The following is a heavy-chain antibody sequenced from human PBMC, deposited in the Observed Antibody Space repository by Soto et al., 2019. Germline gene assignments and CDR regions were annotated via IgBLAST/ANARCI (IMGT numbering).Heavy chain of an antibody. D-gene: IGHD1-1*01. CDR2: ITYEGSNK. Sequence: TGGSLRLSCASSVFIFANYGMHWVRQAPGKGLEWVALITYEGSNKYYADAVKGRFTTSRDNAKNMVSLQMDSLRAEDTAVYYCAKARGANNWANYYGLDVWGQGTTVTVSS. J-gene: IGHJ6*02. V-gene: IGHV3-30*18. CDR1: VFIFANYG. CDR3: AKARGANNWANYYGLDV.